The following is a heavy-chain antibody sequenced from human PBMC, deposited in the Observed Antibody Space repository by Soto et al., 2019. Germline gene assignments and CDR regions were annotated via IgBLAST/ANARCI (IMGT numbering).Heavy chain of an antibody. CDR2: IYDTGKT. V-gene: IGHV3-66*01. CDR1: GFTISNKY. Sequence: EVPVVESGGGLVQPGGSLRLSCAASGFTISNKYMSWVRQAPGKGLEWVSLIYDTGKTGYADSMKGRFTISRDISMNTVYLQIISLRVEDTAVYYCARDTYFRTSGSSYSGYFDLWGRGTPVTVSS. J-gene: IGHJ2*01. D-gene: IGHD3-10*01. CDR3: ARDTYFRTSGSSYSGYFDL.